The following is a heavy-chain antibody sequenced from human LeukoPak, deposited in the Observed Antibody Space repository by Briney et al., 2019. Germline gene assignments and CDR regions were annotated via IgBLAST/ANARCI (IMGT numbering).Heavy chain of an antibody. V-gene: IGHV1-2*02. CDR1: VYTFTRYY. Sequence: GASVTVSLESSVYTFTRYYLHWVRQPPGQGLEWVGWINPNSGGTNYSQKFQGRVTMTRNTSISTAYMELSRLRSDDTAVYYCAGDQVTMVRGVHSYVDWGQGTLVTVSS. D-gene: IGHD3-10*01. CDR3: AGDQVTMVRGVHSYVD. J-gene: IGHJ4*02. CDR2: INPNSGGT.